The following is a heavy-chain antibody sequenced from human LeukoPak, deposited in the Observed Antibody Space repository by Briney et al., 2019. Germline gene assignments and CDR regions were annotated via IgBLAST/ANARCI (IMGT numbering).Heavy chain of an antibody. V-gene: IGHV4-34*01. Sequence: SETLSLTCAVYGGSFSGYYWSWIRQPPGKGLEWIGEINHSGSTNYNPSLKSRVTISVDTSKNQFSLKLSSVTAADTAVYYCARGGVVGAYGHFDYWGQGTLVTVSS. CDR3: ARGGVVGAYGHFDY. CDR2: INHSGST. J-gene: IGHJ4*02. D-gene: IGHD2-15*01. CDR1: GGSFSGYY.